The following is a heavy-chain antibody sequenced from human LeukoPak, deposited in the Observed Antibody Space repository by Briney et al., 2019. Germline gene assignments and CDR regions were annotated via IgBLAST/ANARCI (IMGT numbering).Heavy chain of an antibody. CDR1: GFTFSSFW. J-gene: IGHJ5*02. CDR2: ISYDGSNK. CDR3: AKDSPFFWFDP. V-gene: IGHV3-30*18. Sequence: GGSLRLSCATSGFTFSSFWMSWVRQAPGKGLEWVAVISYDGSNKYYADSVKGRFTISRDNSKNTLYLQMNSLRAEDTAVYYCAKDSPFFWFDPWGQGTLVTVSS. D-gene: IGHD2/OR15-2a*01.